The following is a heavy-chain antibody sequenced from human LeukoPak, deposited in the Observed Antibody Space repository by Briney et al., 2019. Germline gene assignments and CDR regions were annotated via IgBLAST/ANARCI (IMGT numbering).Heavy chain of an antibody. D-gene: IGHD5-24*01. CDR3: ARDRGLKYGYSFLDS. J-gene: IGHJ4*02. CDR1: DGSIRSGDYY. V-gene: IGHV4-31*03. CDR2: FSYSGIT. Sequence: SETLSLTCTVPDGSIRSGDYYWSWIRQHPGKGLEWIGYFSYSGITYSNPSLKSRVTISVGTSKRQFSLRLNSVTPADTAVYYCARDRGLKYGYSFLDSWGQGALVTVSS.